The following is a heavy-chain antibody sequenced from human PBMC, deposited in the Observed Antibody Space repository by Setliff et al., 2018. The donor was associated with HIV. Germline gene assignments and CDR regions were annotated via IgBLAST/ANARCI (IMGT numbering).Heavy chain of an antibody. V-gene: IGHV1-2*02. Sequence: ASVKVSCKASGYTFTDYYIQWVRQAPGQGLEWMGWINTNSGDTNYAEKFQGRVTMTRKTSISTAYMELSSLRSEDTAVYYCASTSSSWFDAFDIWGQGTMVTVS. CDR1: GYTFTDYY. CDR2: INTNSGDT. J-gene: IGHJ3*02. D-gene: IGHD6-13*01. CDR3: ASTSSSWFDAFDI.